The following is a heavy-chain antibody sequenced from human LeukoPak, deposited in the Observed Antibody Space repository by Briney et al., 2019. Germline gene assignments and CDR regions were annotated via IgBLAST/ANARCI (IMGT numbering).Heavy chain of an antibody. J-gene: IGHJ4*02. CDR1: GFTFSSYG. D-gene: IGHD3-22*01. CDR2: IWYDGSNK. V-gene: IGHV3-33*01. CDR3: ARARSYYYDSSGPFDY. Sequence: GGSLRLSCAASGFTFSSYGMHWVRQAPGKGLEWVAVIWYDGSNKYYAGSVKGRFTISRDNSKNTLYLQMNSLRAEDTAVYYCARARSYYYDSSGPFDYWGQGTLVTVSS.